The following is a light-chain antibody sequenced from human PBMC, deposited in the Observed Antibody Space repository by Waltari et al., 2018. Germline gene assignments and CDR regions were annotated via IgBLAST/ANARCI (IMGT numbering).Light chain of an antibody. V-gene: IGLV2-14*03. CDR2: DVN. CDR1: SSDVGGYNY. CDR3: GSYTTRATHV. J-gene: IGLJ1*01. Sequence: QSALTQPASVSGSPGQAITISCTGTSSDVGGYNYVSWYQQHPGTTPKPIIFDVNRRPSGVSHRFSGSKSGNTASLTISGLQAEDEADYYCGSYTTRATHVFGIGTKV.